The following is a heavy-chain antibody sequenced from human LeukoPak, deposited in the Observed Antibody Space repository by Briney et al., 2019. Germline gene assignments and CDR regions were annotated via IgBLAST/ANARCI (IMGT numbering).Heavy chain of an antibody. CDR3: ARDLRHYYYDSSGYWNY. D-gene: IGHD3-22*01. V-gene: IGHV4-38-2*02. CDR1: GYSISSGYY. J-gene: IGHJ4*02. Sequence: SETLSLTCTVSGYSISSGYYWGWIRQPPGKGLEWIGSIYHSGSTYYNPSLKSRVTISVDTSKNQFSLKQSSVTAADTAVYYCARDLRHYYYDSSGYWNYWGQGTLVTVSS. CDR2: IYHSGST.